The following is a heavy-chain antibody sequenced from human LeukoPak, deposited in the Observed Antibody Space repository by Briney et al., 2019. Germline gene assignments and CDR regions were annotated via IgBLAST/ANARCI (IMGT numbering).Heavy chain of an antibody. CDR3: ARERVAAAGKLDY. V-gene: IGHV4-59*01. J-gene: IGHJ4*02. CDR1: GGSIGSYY. CDR2: IYYSGST. D-gene: IGHD6-13*01. Sequence: SETLSLTCTVSGGSIGSYYWSWIRQPPGKGLEWIGYIYYSGSTNYNPSLKSRVTISLDTSKNQFSMNLISVTAADTAVYYCARERVAAAGKLDYWGQGTLVTVSS.